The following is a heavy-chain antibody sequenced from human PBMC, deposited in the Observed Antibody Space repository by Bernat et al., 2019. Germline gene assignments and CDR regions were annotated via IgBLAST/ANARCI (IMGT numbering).Heavy chain of an antibody. Sequence: QVQLVESGGGVVQPGRSLRLSCAASGFTFSSYGMHWVRQAPGKGLEWVAVIWYDGSNKYYADSVKGRFTISRDNSKNTLYLQMNSLRAEDTAVYYCERVPGRGGDCYHGDYWGQGTLVTVSS. CDR3: ERVPGRGGDCYHGDY. CDR1: GFTFSSYG. CDR2: IWYDGSNK. D-gene: IGHD2-21*02. J-gene: IGHJ4*02. V-gene: IGHV3-33*01.